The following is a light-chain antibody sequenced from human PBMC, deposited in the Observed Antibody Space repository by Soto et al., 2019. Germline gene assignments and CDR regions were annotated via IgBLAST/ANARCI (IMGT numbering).Light chain of an antibody. J-gene: IGKJ1*01. V-gene: IGKV3-20*01. CDR1: RGVSANY. CDR2: GAS. CDR3: QQYGSSPRT. Sequence: ENLLTQSPGTLSLSPGEGATLSCRASRGVSANYLAWYQQKPGQAPTLRIYGASIRAAGIPDRFSGSGSGTDFTLTSRRLEPDDFAVYYCQQYGSSPRTFGQGTKVDIK.